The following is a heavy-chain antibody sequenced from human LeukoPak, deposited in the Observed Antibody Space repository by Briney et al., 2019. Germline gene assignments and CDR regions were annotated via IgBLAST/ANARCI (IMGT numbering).Heavy chain of an antibody. Sequence: PSETLSFTCTASGGSINTSSYCWGWIRQPPGKGLEWIGSLYYSGRTYDNPSLKRRVIISVDTSKDQFALRLRSVTAADTAVDYGARQGGSYCDYWGQGTLVTVSS. CDR2: LYYSGRT. CDR3: ARQGGSYCDY. V-gene: IGHV4-39*01. D-gene: IGHD1-26*01. CDR1: GGSINTSSYC. J-gene: IGHJ4*02.